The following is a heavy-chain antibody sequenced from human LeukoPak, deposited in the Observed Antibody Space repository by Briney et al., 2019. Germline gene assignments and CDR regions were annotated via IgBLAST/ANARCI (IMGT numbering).Heavy chain of an antibody. CDR3: AEAEGYDILTGLDY. J-gene: IGHJ4*02. V-gene: IGHV3-23*01. CDR2: IGASGGST. D-gene: IGHD3-9*01. Sequence: GGSLRLSCATSGFTFSSYAMSWVRQAPGKGLEWASGIGASGGSTYYADSVKGRFTISRDNSKNTLYLQMNSLRTEDTAVYYCAEAEGYDILTGLDYWGQGTLATVSS. CDR1: GFTFSSYA.